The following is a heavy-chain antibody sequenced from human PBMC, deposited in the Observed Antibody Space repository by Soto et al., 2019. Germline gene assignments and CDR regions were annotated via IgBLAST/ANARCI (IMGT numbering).Heavy chain of an antibody. V-gene: IGHV1-69*13. D-gene: IGHD6-13*01. CDR1: GGTLITYS. J-gene: IGHJ1*01. Sequence: QDQLVQSGPELKKPGSSVKLSCEASGGTLITYSISWGRQAPGPGLEWMGGVLPSTGATNYAPKFQGRSPITADESTSPAYRELRGLRSEDTAIYFWAGDDGYSSSLLYAWGQGTLLTVSP. CDR2: VLPSTGAT. CDR3: AGDDGYSSSLLYA.